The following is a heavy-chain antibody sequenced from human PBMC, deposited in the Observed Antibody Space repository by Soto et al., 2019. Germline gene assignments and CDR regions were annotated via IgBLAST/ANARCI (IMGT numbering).Heavy chain of an antibody. Sequence: ASVKVSCKASCYTFTSYAMHWVRQAPGQRLEWMGWINAGNGNTKYSQKFQGRVTITRDTSASTAYMELSSLRSEDTAVYYCARDRKVIVVVPAAISSWFDPWGQGTLVTVSS. CDR3: ARDRKVIVVVPAAISSWFDP. CDR1: CYTFTSYA. CDR2: INAGNGNT. V-gene: IGHV1-3*01. J-gene: IGHJ5*02. D-gene: IGHD2-2*01.